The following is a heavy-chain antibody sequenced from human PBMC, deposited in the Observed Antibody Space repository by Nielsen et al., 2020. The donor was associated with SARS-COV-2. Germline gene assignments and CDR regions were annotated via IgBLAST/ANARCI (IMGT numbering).Heavy chain of an antibody. V-gene: IGHV3-30*18. CDR2: ISYDGSVK. Sequence: GGSLRLSCEASGFTISRYGMHWVRQAPGKGLEWVTFISYDGSVKYYADSVKGRFTISTDLSNNTLYLQMNSLRVEDTAIYYCTKGAQLGDYWGQGTLVKVAS. D-gene: IGHD6-13*01. CDR3: TKGAQLGDY. CDR1: GFTISRYG. J-gene: IGHJ4*02.